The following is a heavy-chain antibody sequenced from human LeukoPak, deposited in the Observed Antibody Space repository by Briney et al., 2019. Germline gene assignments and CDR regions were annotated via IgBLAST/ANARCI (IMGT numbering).Heavy chain of an antibody. CDR2: IIPIFGTA. D-gene: IGHD5-24*01. V-gene: IGHV1-69*05. J-gene: IGHJ4*02. CDR3: ARGRDGYKDFDY. Sequence: SVKVSCKASGGTFSSYAISWVRQTPGQGLEWMGGIIPIFGTANYAQKFQGRVTMTRDTSTSTVYMELSSLRSEDTAVYYCARGRDGYKDFDYWGQGTLVTVSS. CDR1: GGTFSSYA.